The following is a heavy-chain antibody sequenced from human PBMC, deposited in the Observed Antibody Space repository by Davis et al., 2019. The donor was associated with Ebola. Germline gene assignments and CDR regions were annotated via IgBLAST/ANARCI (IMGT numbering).Heavy chain of an antibody. Sequence: GESLKISCAASGFTFSSYDMHWVRQATGKGLEWVSAIGTAGDTYYPGSVKGRFTISRDNSKNTLYLQMNSLRAEDTAVYYCARSVAARTYYGMDVWGKGTTVTVSS. D-gene: IGHD6-6*01. CDR2: IGTAGDT. J-gene: IGHJ6*04. CDR3: ARSVAARTYYGMDV. CDR1: GFTFSSYD. V-gene: IGHV3-13*01.